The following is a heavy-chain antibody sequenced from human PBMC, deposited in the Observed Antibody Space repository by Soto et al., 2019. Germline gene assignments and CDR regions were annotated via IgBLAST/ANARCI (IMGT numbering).Heavy chain of an antibody. CDR1: GGSFSGYY. Sequence: PSETLSLTCAVYGGSFSGYYWSWIRQPPGKGLEWIGEINHSGSTNYNPSLKSRVTISVDTSKNQFSLKLSSVTAADTAVYYCARVLLWFGEFYFEYWGQGTLVTVSS. D-gene: IGHD3-10*01. J-gene: IGHJ4*02. CDR3: ARVLLWFGEFYFEY. CDR2: INHSGST. V-gene: IGHV4-34*01.